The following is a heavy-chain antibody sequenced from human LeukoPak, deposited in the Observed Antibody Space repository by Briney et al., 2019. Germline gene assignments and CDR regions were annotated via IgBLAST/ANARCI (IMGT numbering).Heavy chain of an antibody. CDR1: GGSFSGYY. V-gene: IGHV4-34*01. D-gene: IGHD2-2*01. CDR3: ARGLSDIVVVPAAEFGDQGNFFDY. CDR2: INHSGST. J-gene: IGHJ4*02. Sequence: SPSETLSLTCAVYGGSFSGYYWSWIRQPPGKGLEWIGEINHSGSTNYNPSLKSRVTISVDTSKSQFSLKLGSVTAADTAVYYCARGLSDIVVVPAAEFGDQGNFFDYWGQGTLVTVSS.